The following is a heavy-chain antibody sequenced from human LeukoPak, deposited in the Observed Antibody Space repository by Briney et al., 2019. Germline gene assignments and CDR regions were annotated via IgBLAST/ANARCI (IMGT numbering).Heavy chain of an antibody. V-gene: IGHV1-69*01. CDR1: GGTFSSYA. CDR3: ARAGIAAAGTSSWFDP. Sequence: ASVKVSCKASGGTFSSYAINWVRQAPGQGLEWMGGIIPIFGTANYAQKFQGRVTITADESTSTAYMELSSLRSEDTAVYYCARAGIAAAGTSSWFDPWGQGTLVTVSS. CDR2: IIPIFGTA. D-gene: IGHD6-13*01. J-gene: IGHJ5*02.